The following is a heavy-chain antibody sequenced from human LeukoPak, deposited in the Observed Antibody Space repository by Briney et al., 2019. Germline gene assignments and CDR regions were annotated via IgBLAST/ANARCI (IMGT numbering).Heavy chain of an antibody. CDR2: IYHSGST. J-gene: IGHJ4*02. CDR3: ARHPDPYSSVDY. CDR1: GYSISSGYY. Sequence: SETLSLTCAVPGYSISSGYYWGWIRQPPGKGLEWIGSIYHSGSTYYNPSLKSRVTISVDTSKNQFSLKLSSVTAADTAVYYCARHPDPYSSVDYWGQGTLVTVSS. V-gene: IGHV4-38-2*01. D-gene: IGHD6-19*01.